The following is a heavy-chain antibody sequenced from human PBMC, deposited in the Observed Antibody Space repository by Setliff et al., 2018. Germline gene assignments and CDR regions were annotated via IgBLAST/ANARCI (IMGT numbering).Heavy chain of an antibody. CDR1: GGSFSNYY. CDR2: VSHSGTT. V-gene: IGHV4-34*01. CDR3: RYWSGYYNNDY. J-gene: IGHJ4*02. D-gene: IGHD3-3*01. Sequence: SETLSLTCAVYGGSFSNYYWSWIRQPPGKGLEWLGEVSHSGTTNYSPSLKSRVTISLDASTNQFSLKLRSVSAADTAVYYCRYWSGYYNNDYWGQGTLVTVS.